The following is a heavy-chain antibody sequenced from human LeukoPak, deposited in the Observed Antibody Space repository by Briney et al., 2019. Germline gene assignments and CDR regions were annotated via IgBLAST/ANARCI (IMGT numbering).Heavy chain of an antibody. CDR3: AKDGAAAGYYYYYMDV. CDR2: ISGSGGST. V-gene: IGHV3-23*01. D-gene: IGHD6-13*01. J-gene: IGHJ6*03. Sequence: GGSLRLSCAASGFAFSSYAMSWVRQAPGKGLEWVSAISGSGGSTYYADSVKGRFTISRDNSKNTLYLQMNNLRAEDTAVYYCAKDGAAAGYYYYYMDVWGKGTTVTVSS. CDR1: GFAFSSYA.